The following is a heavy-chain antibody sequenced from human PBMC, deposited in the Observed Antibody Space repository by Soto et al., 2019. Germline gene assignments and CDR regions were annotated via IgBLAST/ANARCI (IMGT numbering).Heavy chain of an antibody. CDR1: GYTFTSYA. CDR3: ARDYRTGTLGD. D-gene: IGHD1-1*01. Sequence: GASVKVSCKASGYTFTSYAMHWVRQAPGQRLEGMGWINAGNGNTKYSQKLQGRGTINRDTSASTAYMELSSLRSEDTAVYYCARDYRTGTLGDWGQGTLVTVSS. V-gene: IGHV1-3*01. J-gene: IGHJ4*02. CDR2: INAGNGNT.